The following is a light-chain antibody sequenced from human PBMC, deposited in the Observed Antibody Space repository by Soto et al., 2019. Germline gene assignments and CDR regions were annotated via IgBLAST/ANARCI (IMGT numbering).Light chain of an antibody. Sequence: EIVLTQSPGTLSLSPGERATLSCRASQSVSSSYLAWYQQKPGQAPGLLIYGASSRATGIPDRFSGSGSGTDFTLTISRLEPEDFAVYYCQQYGSSPRTFVQGTKVDIK. J-gene: IGKJ1*01. V-gene: IGKV3-20*01. CDR3: QQYGSSPRT. CDR2: GAS. CDR1: QSVSSSY.